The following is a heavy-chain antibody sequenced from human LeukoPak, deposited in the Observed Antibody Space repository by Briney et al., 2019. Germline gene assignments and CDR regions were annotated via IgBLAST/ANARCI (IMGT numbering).Heavy chain of an antibody. CDR1: GFTFDDYA. Sequence: GGSLRLSCAASGFTFDDYAMHWVRQAPGKGLEWVSGISWNSGSIGYADSVKGRFTISRDNAKNSLYLQMNSLRAEDTALYYCATGENGYDYWGQGTLVTVSS. CDR2: ISWNSGSI. CDR3: ATGENGYDY. J-gene: IGHJ4*02. D-gene: IGHD7-27*01. V-gene: IGHV3-9*01.